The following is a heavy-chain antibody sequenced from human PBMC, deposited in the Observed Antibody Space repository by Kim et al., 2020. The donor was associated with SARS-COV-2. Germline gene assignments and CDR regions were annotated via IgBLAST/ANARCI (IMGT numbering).Heavy chain of an antibody. V-gene: IGHV1-18*01. Sequence: ASVKVSCKASGYTFTSYGISWVGQVPGQGLEWMGWISAYNGNTNYEQQLQGRVTMTTDTSTSTAHMELRGLRPDDTAVYYCERDWVHSDGSGSYPPHEYYYYCYGMDVWGQGTTVTVSS. J-gene: IGHJ6*02. CDR2: ISAYNGNT. D-gene: IGHD3-10*01. CDR1: GYTFTSYG. CDR3: ERDWVHSDGSGSYPPHEYYYYCYGMDV.